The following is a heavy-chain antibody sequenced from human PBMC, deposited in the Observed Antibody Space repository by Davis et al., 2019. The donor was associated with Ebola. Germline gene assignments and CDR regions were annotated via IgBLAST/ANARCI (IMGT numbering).Heavy chain of an antibody. Sequence: GESLKISCSASGFIFTSYAMHWVRQAPGKGLEYVSTINNNGDTTYYADSVKGRFSISRDNSKNTLYLQMSSLRAEDTAVYYCVKGYSSSPYYHYYGMHVWGQGTTVTVSS. CDR1: GFIFTSYA. CDR3: VKGYSSSPYYHYYGMHV. J-gene: IGHJ6*02. CDR2: INNNGDTT. D-gene: IGHD6-6*01. V-gene: IGHV3-64D*08.